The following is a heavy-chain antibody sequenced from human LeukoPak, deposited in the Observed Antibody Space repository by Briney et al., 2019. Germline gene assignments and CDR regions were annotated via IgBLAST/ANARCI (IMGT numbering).Heavy chain of an antibody. CDR1: GFTFNTYA. CDR2: ICGSGGCT. D-gene: IGHD6-19*01. Sequence: GGSLRLSCEASGFTFNTYAIYWVRQAPGKGLEWVSGICGSGGCTYYADSVKGRFTISRDNSKNTVNLQMNSLTADDTAVYYCAKTTVGYSSGRYPGWPADCWGQGTLVTVSS. V-gene: IGHV3-23*01. CDR3: AKTTVGYSSGRYPGWPADC. J-gene: IGHJ4*02.